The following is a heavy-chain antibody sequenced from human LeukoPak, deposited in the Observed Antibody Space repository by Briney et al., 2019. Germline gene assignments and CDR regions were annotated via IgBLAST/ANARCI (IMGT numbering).Heavy chain of an antibody. J-gene: IGHJ6*02. V-gene: IGHV3-9*01. CDR3: ATGYGDYYYGMDV. Sequence: PGRSLRLSCAASGFTFDDYAMHWVRQAPGKGLEWVSGISWNSGSIGYADSVKGRFTISRDNAKNSLYLQMNSLRAEDTAVYYCATGYGDYYYGMDVWGQGTTVTVSS. CDR1: GFTFDDYA. D-gene: IGHD4-17*01. CDR2: ISWNSGSI.